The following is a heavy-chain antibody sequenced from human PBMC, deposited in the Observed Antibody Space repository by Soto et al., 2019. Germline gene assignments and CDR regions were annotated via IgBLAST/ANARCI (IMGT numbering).Heavy chain of an antibody. D-gene: IGHD2-8*01. CDR3: ARFSAYCTNGVCHNRRTYYSYGMDV. CDR2: IIPIFGTA. V-gene: IGHV1-69*13. Sequence: GASVKVSCKASGGTFSSYAISWVRQAPGQGLEWMGGIIPIFGTANYAQKFQGRVTITADESTSTAYMELSSLRSEDTAVYYCARFSAYCTNGVCHNRRTYYSYGMDVWGQGTTVTVSS. CDR1: GGTFSSYA. J-gene: IGHJ6*02.